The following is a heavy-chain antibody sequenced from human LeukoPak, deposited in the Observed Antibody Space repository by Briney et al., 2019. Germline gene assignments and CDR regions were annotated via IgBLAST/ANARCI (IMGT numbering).Heavy chain of an antibody. CDR2: ISGSGGST. CDR3: AKGGYCSSTSCSFHNWFDP. CDR1: GFTFSSYA. Sequence: GSLRLSCAAPGFTFSSYAMSWVRQAPGKGLEWVSAISGSGGSTYYADSVKGRFTISRDNSKNTLYLQMNSLRAEDTAVYYCAKGGYCSSTSCSFHNWFDPWGQGTLVTVSS. J-gene: IGHJ5*02. V-gene: IGHV3-23*01. D-gene: IGHD2-2*01.